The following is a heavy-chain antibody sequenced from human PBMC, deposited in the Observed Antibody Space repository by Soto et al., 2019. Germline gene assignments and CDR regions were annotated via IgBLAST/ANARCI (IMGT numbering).Heavy chain of an antibody. CDR3: ARDWGYSYGRLYQFDY. V-gene: IGHV3-23*01. D-gene: IGHD5-18*01. CDR2: IGGSGTST. Sequence: GGSLRLSCAASGFTFSSYAMSWVRQAPGKGLEWVSAIGGSGTSTYYADSVRGRFTISRDNSKNTLYLQMNSLRAEDSAVYYCARDWGYSYGRLYQFDYWGQGTLVTVSS. CDR1: GFTFSSYA. J-gene: IGHJ4*02.